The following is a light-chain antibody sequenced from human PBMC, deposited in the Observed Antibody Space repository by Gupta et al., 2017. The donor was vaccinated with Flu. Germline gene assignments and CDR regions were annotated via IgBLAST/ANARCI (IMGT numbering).Light chain of an antibody. J-gene: IGKJ4*01. CDR3: QQRSNWLT. CDR2: DAS. V-gene: IGKV3-11*01. Sequence: EIVLTPSPAPLSLSPGERATPACRDSQSVSSYLGWYQQKPGQAQRLISDDASNRADGIPDRFSGSGCGKDFTLTNSSQEHEDFAVYYWQQRSNWLTFGGGTKVEIK. CDR1: QSVSSY.